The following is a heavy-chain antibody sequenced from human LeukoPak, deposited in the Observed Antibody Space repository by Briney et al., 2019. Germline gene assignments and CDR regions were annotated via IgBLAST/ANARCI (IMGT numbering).Heavy chain of an antibody. D-gene: IGHD6-13*01. V-gene: IGHV4-59*01. Sequence: SETLSLTCTVSGGTISSYYWSWIRQSPGKGLEWIGYIHYSGSTNYNPSPKSRVTISVDTSKNQFSLKLSSVTAADTAVYYCARYSSSWHIDYWGQGTLVTVSS. CDR2: IHYSGST. J-gene: IGHJ4*02. CDR3: ARYSSSWHIDY. CDR1: GGTISSYY.